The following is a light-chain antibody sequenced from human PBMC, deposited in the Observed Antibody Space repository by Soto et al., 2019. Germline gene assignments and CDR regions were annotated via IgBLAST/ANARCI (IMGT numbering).Light chain of an antibody. J-gene: IGKJ1*01. CDR2: KAS. CDR1: QDISQW. CDR3: QQYNTPWT. V-gene: IGKV1-5*03. Sequence: TQLTQSPTTLSASVGDRVTITCRASQDISQWLAWYQQKPGKAPKLLIYKASSLEGGVPSRFSGSGSGTEFTLTISSLQPDDLATYFCQQYNTPWTFGQGTKLEIK.